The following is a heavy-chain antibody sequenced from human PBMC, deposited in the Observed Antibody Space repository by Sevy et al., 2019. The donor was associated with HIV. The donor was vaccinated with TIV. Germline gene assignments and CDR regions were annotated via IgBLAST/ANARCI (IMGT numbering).Heavy chain of an antibody. V-gene: IGHV4-39*01. CDR3: ARHPERFCSGGDCYLYYFDY. CDR2: TFYSGST. Sequence: SETLSLTCSVSGASITSSTYYWGWIRQPPGKGLEWIGSTFYSGSTYYNPSLKSRVTFSVDTSRNHFSLKLASVTAADTAVNYCARHPERFCSGGDCYLYYFDYWGQENLVTVSS. CDR1: GASITSSTYY. J-gene: IGHJ4*02. D-gene: IGHD2-21*02.